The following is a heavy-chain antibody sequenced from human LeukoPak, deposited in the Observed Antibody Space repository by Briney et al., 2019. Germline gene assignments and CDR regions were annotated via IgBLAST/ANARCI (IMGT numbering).Heavy chain of an antibody. J-gene: IGHJ4*02. CDR2: INSDGSST. CDR3: ARESSGWYHSYFDY. D-gene: IGHD6-19*01. CDR1: GFAFSSYW. V-gene: IGHV3-74*01. Sequence: GGSLRLSCAASGFAFSSYWMHWVRQAPGKGLVWVSRINSDGSSTSYADSVKGRFTISRDNAKNTLYLQMNSLRAEDTAVYYCARESSGWYHSYFDYWGQGTLVTVSS.